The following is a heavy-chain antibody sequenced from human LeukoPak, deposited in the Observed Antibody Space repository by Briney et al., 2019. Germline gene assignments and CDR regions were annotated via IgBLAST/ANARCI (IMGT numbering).Heavy chain of an antibody. V-gene: IGHV3-30*18. J-gene: IGHJ4*02. D-gene: IGHD5-12*01. CDR1: GFIFSVYG. Sequence: GGSLRLSCVASGFIFSVYGMHWVRQAPGKGLEWVALMAADGDNIYYADSVKGRFTISRDNSKNTVYLEMNSLRPEDTAVYHCAKAAVYSHRLTPFDDWGQGTLVTVSS. CDR3: AKAAVYSHRLTPFDD. CDR2: MAADGDNI.